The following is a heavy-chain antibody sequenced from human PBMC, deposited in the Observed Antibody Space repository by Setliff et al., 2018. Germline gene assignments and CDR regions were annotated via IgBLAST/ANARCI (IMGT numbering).Heavy chain of an antibody. CDR1: DDSMNSGAYY. CDR3: ARDNNPGYRGYWGRFDY. D-gene: IGHD3-16*02. CDR2: ISYSATT. J-gene: IGHJ4*02. Sequence: LSLTCIVSDDSMNSGAYYWSWIRQHPGQGLEWIGYISYSATTSYNPSLKSRVTISVDTSKNQFSLKLSSVTAADTAVYYCARDNNPGYRGYWGRFDYWGQGTQVTVSS. V-gene: IGHV4-31*03.